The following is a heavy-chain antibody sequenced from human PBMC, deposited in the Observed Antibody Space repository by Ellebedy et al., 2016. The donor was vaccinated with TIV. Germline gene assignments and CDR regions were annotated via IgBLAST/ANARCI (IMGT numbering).Heavy chain of an antibody. Sequence: SLKIPCTASGFTFDDYAMHWVRQAPGTGPEWVSGISWHSGDIGYADSVKGRFTISRDNAENSLSLQMDSLKTEDTALYYCAKDKFPSSIGPFDYWGQGTLVTVSS. CDR3: AKDKFPSSIGPFDY. D-gene: IGHD3-16*01. CDR1: GFTFDDYA. J-gene: IGHJ4*02. V-gene: IGHV3-9*01. CDR2: ISWHSGDI.